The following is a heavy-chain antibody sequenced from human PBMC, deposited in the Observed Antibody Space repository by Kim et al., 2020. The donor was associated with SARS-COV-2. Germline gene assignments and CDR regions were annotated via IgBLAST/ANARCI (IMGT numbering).Heavy chain of an antibody. V-gene: IGHV3-23*01. Sequence: GGSLRLSCAASGFTFSNYAMSWVRQAPGKGLEWVSGISGNDDTTYYADSVKGRFTISRDNSKNTLYVQMNSLRAEDTAVYYCAKGVRYFDWLDYYFDSWGQGTLVTVSS. CDR1: GFTFSNYA. J-gene: IGHJ4*02. D-gene: IGHD3-9*01. CDR3: AKGVRYFDWLDYYFDS. CDR2: ISGNDDTT.